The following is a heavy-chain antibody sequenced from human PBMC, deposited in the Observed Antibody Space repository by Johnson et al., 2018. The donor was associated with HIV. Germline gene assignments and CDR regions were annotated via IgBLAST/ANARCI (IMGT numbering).Heavy chain of an antibody. Sequence: VQLVESGGGLVQPGGSLRLSCAASGFTFGSYAMSWVRQAPGKGLEWVSIISGSGGRTYYADSVKGRFTISRDNSRNTLLLQMNSLRAEDTAVYYCAKEVGWLGDAFDIWGQGTMVTVSS. CDR2: ISGSGGRT. CDR3: AKEVGWLGDAFDI. J-gene: IGHJ3*02. V-gene: IGHV3-23*04. D-gene: IGHD6-19*01. CDR1: GFTFGSYA.